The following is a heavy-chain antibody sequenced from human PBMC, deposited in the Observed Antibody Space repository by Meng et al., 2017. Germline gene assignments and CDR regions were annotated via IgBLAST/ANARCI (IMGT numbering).Heavy chain of an antibody. Sequence: QVQLVEFGAEVKKPGASVKVSCKASRYTFTGYYMHWVRQAPGQGLEWMGWINPNSGGTNYAQKLQGRVTMTTDTSTSTAYMELRSLRSDDTAVYYCARDNEGDFDWLLSFDYWGQGTLVTVSS. CDR1: RYTFTGYY. CDR2: INPNSGGT. V-gene: IGHV1-2*02. J-gene: IGHJ4*02. D-gene: IGHD3-9*01. CDR3: ARDNEGDFDWLLSFDY.